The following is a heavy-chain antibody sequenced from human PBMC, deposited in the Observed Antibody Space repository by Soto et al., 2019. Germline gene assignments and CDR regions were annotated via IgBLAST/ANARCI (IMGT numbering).Heavy chain of an antibody. V-gene: IGHV4-61*01. CDR2: IYYSGST. CDR1: GGSASSGSYY. Sequence: SETLSLTCTVSGGSASSGSYYWSWIRQPPGKGLEWIGYIYYSGSTNYNPSLKSRVTISVDTSKNQFSLKLSSVTAADTAVYYWAREVEYSSSPGYYYYGRDVGGQGTTVTVSS. D-gene: IGHD6-6*01. J-gene: IGHJ6*02. CDR3: AREVEYSSSPGYYYYGRDV.